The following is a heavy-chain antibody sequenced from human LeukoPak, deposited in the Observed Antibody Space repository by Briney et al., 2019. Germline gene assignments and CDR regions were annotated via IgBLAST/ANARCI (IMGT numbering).Heavy chain of an antibody. CDR3: ASFRWLTPYFQH. CDR1: GGTFSNYA. Sequence: ASGKVSCKASGGTFSNYAISWVRQAPGQGLEWMGWISAYNGNTNYAQKLQGRVTMTTDTSTSTAYMELRSLRSDDTAVYYCASFRWLTPYFQHWGQGTLVTVSS. D-gene: IGHD6-19*01. J-gene: IGHJ1*01. CDR2: ISAYNGNT. V-gene: IGHV1-18*01.